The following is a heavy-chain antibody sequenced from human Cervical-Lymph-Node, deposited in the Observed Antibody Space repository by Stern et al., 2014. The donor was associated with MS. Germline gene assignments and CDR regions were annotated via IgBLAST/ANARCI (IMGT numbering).Heavy chain of an antibody. D-gene: IGHD1-26*01. Sequence: VQLMQSGGGLVKPGGSLRLSCAASGFTFSGYIMNWVRQAPGKGLEWVSSITSSSGYIYYADSVKGRFTISRDNAKNSLYLQMNSLRVEDTAVYYCARARGSYSLDYWGQGALVTVSS. CDR1: GFTFSGYI. CDR2: ITSSSGYI. J-gene: IGHJ4*02. CDR3: ARARGSYSLDY. V-gene: IGHV3-21*01.